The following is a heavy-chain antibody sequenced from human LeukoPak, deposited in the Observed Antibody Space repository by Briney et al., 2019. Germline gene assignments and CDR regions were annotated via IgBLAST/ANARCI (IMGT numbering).Heavy chain of an antibody. Sequence: GGSLRLSCAASGFTFSSYSMNWVRQAPGKGLEWVSSISSSSSYIYYADSVKGRFTISRDNAKNSLYLQMNSLRAEDTAVYYCARGVTIFGVVTAFDPWGQGTLITVSS. D-gene: IGHD3-3*01. CDR3: ARGVTIFGVVTAFDP. J-gene: IGHJ5*02. CDR2: ISSSSSYI. CDR1: GFTFSSYS. V-gene: IGHV3-21*01.